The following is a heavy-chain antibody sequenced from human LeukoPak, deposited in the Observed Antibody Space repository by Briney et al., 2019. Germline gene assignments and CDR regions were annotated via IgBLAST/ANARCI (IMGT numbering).Heavy chain of an antibody. CDR3: ARVIAARQAFDI. V-gene: IGHV3-21*01. CDR1: GFTFSSYS. J-gene: IGHJ3*02. D-gene: IGHD6-6*01. Sequence: GGSLRLSCAASGFTFSSYSMNWVRQAPGKGLEWVSSISSSSYIYYADSVKGRFTISRDNAKNSLYLQMNSLRAEDTAVYYCARVIAARQAFDIWGQGTMVTVSS. CDR2: ISSSSYI.